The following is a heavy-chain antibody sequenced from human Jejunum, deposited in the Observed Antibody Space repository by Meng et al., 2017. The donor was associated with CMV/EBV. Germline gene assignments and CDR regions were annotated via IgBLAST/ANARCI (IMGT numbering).Heavy chain of an antibody. CDR2: TYYRSKWYS. CDR1: GALVSSNTVA. V-gene: IGHV6-1*01. J-gene: IGHJ4*02. D-gene: IGHD6-13*01. Sequence: QLQQSGPGLVTPSPTLPHPCAISGALVSSNTVAWNGLRLSPSRGLEWLGRTYYRSKWYSEYTVSVRSRISITPDTSKNQFSLQLTSVTPDDTAVYYCARGEDSSLDYWGQGTLVTVSS. CDR3: ARGEDSSLDY.